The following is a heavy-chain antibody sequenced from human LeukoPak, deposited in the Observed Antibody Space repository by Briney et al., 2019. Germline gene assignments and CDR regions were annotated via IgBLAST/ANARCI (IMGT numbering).Heavy chain of an antibody. Sequence: GGSLRLSCAASGFTFSSYSMNWVRQAPGKGPEWVAVISYDGTNKYYAESLKGRCTISRGNSKNTVYLRMNSLRAEDTAVYYCARVDNCSSTSCFRPGGGYFDYWGQGALVTVSS. J-gene: IGHJ4*02. D-gene: IGHD2-2*01. V-gene: IGHV3-30*03. CDR2: ISYDGTNK. CDR3: ARVDNCSSTSCFRPGGGYFDY. CDR1: GFTFSSYS.